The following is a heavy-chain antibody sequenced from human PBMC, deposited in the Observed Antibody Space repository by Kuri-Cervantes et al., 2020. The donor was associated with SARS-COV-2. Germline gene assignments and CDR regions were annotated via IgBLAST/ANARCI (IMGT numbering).Heavy chain of an antibody. J-gene: IGHJ6*03. CDR1: RFTFNNYA. Sequence: GGSLRLSCAASRFTFNNYAMSWVRQAPGKGLEWVAVIWYDGKNEYYAGSVKGRFTISRDNSRNTVLLQMNILRVEDTAIYYCARGAANYYMDVWGTGTTVTVSS. V-gene: IGHV3-33*08. CDR2: IWYDGKNE. CDR3: ARGAANYYMDV. D-gene: IGHD3-16*01.